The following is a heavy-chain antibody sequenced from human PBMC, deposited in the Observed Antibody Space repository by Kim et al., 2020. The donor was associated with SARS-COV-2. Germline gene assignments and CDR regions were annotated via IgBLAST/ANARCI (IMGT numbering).Heavy chain of an antibody. CDR1: GFTFSSYA. Sequence: GGSLRLSCAASGFTFSSYAMHWVRQAPGKGLEWVAVISYDGSNKYYADSVKGRFTISRDNSKNTLYLQMNSLRAEDTAVYYCARAVAGPNDAFDIWGQGTMVTVSS. CDR3: ARAVAGPNDAFDI. D-gene: IGHD6-19*01. J-gene: IGHJ3*02. V-gene: IGHV3-30*04. CDR2: ISYDGSNK.